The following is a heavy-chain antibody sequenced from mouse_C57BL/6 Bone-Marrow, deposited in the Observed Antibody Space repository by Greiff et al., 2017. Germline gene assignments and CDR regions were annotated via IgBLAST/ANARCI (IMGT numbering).Heavy chain of an antibody. V-gene: IGHV1-15*01. CDR1: GYPFTDYE. J-gene: IGHJ4*01. CDR3: TRSGPLFYYYAMDY. CDR2: IDPETGGT. D-gene: IGHD1-1*01. Sequence: QVQLQQSGAELVRPGASVTLSCKASGYPFTDYEMHWVKQTPVHGLEWIGAIDPETGGTAYNQKLKGKAILTADKSSSTAYMELRSLTSADSAVYYCTRSGPLFYYYAMDYWGQGTSVTVSS.